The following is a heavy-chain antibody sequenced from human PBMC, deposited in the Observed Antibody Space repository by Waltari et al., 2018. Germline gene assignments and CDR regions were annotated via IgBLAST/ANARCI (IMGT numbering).Heavy chain of an antibody. J-gene: IGHJ4*02. CDR3: AKELIYDSRWNYGDY. D-gene: IGHD1-7*01. Sequence: EVHLLESGGDLVQPGGSLRLSCAASGFTFSSYPMSWVRQDPGKGLEWVSTITGSGTRTYYADSVKGRFTISRDNSKNTLYLQMNSLRAEDTAVYYCAKELIYDSRWNYGDYWGQGTLVTVSS. CDR1: GFTFSSYP. CDR2: ITGSGTRT. V-gene: IGHV3-23*01.